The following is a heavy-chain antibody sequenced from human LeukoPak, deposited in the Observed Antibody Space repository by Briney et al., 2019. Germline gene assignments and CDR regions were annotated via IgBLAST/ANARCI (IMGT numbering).Heavy chain of an antibody. CDR2: ISSSSSTI. V-gene: IGHV3-11*01. D-gene: IGHD4-17*01. CDR3: ARDHDYGDYVFDP. Sequence: GGSLRLSCAASGFAFSDYYMIWIRQAPGKGLEWVSYISSSSSTIYYADSVKGRFTISRDNSKNTLYLQMNSLRAKDTAVYYCARDHDYGDYVFDPWGQGTLVTVSS. CDR1: GFAFSDYY. J-gene: IGHJ5*02.